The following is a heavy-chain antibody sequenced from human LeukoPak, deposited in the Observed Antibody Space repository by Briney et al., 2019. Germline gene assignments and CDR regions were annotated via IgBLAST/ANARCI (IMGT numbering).Heavy chain of an antibody. Sequence: GGSLRLSCAASGFTFNRYWMSWVRQAPGKELQWVANIKQDGSAKYYVDSVKGRFTISRDNAKNSLYLQMNSLRAEDTAVYYCARDMMLGNYYFDYWGQGTLVTVSS. J-gene: IGHJ4*02. CDR2: IKQDGSAK. CDR3: ARDMMLGNYYFDY. V-gene: IGHV3-7*01. CDR1: GFTFNRYW. D-gene: IGHD7-27*01.